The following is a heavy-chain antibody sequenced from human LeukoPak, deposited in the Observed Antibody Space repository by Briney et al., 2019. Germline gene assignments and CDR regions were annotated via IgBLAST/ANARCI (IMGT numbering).Heavy chain of an antibody. D-gene: IGHD6-13*01. J-gene: IGHJ4*02. Sequence: SETLSLTCTASGVSFSSYYWSWIRQPPGKGLEWIGYIYYSGSTNYNPSHKSRVTISVDTSKNQFSLKLSSVTGAGTAVYYCARGGGSRGYYFDYWGQGALVTVSS. CDR3: ARGGGSRGYYFDY. CDR1: GVSFSSYY. V-gene: IGHV4-59*01. CDR2: IYYSGST.